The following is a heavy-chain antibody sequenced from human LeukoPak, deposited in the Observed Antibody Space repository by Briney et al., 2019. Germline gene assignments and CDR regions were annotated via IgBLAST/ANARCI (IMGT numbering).Heavy chain of an antibody. D-gene: IGHD6-6*01. CDR2: ISWNSGSI. J-gene: IGHJ4*02. CDR3: AKDIRAARLNGYFDY. CDR1: GFTFDDYA. V-gene: IGHV3-9*01. Sequence: GGSLRLSCAASGFTFDDYAMHWVRQAPGKGLEWVSGISWNSGSIGYADSAKGRFTISRDNAKNSLYLQMNSLRAEDTALYYCAKDIRAARLNGYFDYWGQGTLVTVSS.